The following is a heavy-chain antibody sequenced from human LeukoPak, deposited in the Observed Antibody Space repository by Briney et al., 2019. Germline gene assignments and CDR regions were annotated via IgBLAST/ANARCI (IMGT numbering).Heavy chain of an antibody. Sequence: SETLSLTXTVSGGSISSYYWSWIRQPPGKGLEWIGYIYYSGSTNYNPSLKSRVTISVDTSKNQFSLKLISVTAADTAVYYCARAPSIAATSDYWGQGTLVTVSS. D-gene: IGHD6-6*01. CDR2: IYYSGST. J-gene: IGHJ4*02. CDR1: GGSISSYY. V-gene: IGHV4-59*01. CDR3: ARAPSIAATSDY.